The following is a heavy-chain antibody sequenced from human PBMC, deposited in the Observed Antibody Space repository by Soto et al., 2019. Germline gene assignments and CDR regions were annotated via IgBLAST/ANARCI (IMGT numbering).Heavy chain of an antibody. CDR3: ARCYYDSSGYLLVRYYGMDV. CDR1: GFTFSSYA. Sequence: GGSLRLSCAASGFTFSSYAMHWVRQAPGKGLEWVAVISYDGSNKYYADSVKGRFTISRDNSKNTLYLQMNSLRAEDTAVYYCARCYYDSSGYLLVRYYGMDVWGQGTTVTVSS. D-gene: IGHD3-22*01. CDR2: ISYDGSNK. V-gene: IGHV3-30-3*01. J-gene: IGHJ6*02.